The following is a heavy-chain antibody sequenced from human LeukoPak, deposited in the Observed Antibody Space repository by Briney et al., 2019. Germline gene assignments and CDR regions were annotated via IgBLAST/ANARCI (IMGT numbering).Heavy chain of an antibody. V-gene: IGHV3-33*01. Sequence: HPGGSLRLSCAPSGFTFSNYAMHWVRQAPGKGLEWVAVIWYDGSKKDYGDSVKGRFTISRDNSKNTLYLQMDSLRAEDTAVYYCVRDYYSSGLLWGQGTLVTVSS. J-gene: IGHJ4*02. CDR2: IWYDGSKK. CDR1: GFTFSNYA. D-gene: IGHD4-11*01. CDR3: VRDYYSSGLL.